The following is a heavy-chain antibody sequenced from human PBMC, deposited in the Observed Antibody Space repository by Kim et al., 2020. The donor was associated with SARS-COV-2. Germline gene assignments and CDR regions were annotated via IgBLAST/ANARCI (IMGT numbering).Heavy chain of an antibody. V-gene: IGHV2-70*11. CDR2: IDWDNDK. CDR1: GFSLNTRGMC. CDR3: TRIRCVCSGTSCRAAYGDF. Sequence: SGPTLVNPTQTLILTCTFSGFSLNTRGMCVSWIRQPPGKALEWLARIDWDNDKYYTTSLRTRLTISKDTSKNQVVLTMTNMDPVDTATYDCTRIRCVCSGTSCRAAYGDFWGQGALVTVSS. J-gene: IGHJ4*02. D-gene: IGHD2-2*01.